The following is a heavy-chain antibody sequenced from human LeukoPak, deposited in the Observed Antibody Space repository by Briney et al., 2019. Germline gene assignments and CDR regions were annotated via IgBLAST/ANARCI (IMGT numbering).Heavy chain of an antibody. CDR3: GRTLSLDGYYHFDF. Sequence: SVKVSYKASGGTFSSYAIRWVRQAPGQGLEWMGGIMPILGSPKYAQKLQGRVTITADDSTSTTYMEMSSVRSEDTAVYYCGRTLSLDGYYHFDFWGQGTMVTVSS. V-gene: IGHV1-69*13. J-gene: IGHJ4*02. CDR1: GGTFSSYA. D-gene: IGHD5-24*01. CDR2: IMPILGSP.